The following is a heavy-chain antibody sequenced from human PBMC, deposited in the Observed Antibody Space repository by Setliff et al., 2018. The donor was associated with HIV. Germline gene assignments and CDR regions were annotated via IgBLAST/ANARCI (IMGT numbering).Heavy chain of an antibody. CDR2: VNPNSGDA. CDR1: GYTFTGHY. CDR3: ARNFGLSPSGKYYYYYGMDI. J-gene: IGHJ6*02. Sequence: ASVKVSCKASGYTFTGHYLHWVRQAPGQGPEWLGWVNPNSGDAIYAQNFQGRVTMTRDTSINAAYMELRGLRSDDTAVYYCARNFGLSPSGKYYYYYGMDIWGQGTTVTVS. V-gene: IGHV1-2*02. D-gene: IGHD3-10*01.